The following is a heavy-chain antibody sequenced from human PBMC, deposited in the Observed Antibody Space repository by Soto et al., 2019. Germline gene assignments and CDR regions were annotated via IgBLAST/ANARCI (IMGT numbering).Heavy chain of an antibody. D-gene: IGHD2-2*01. J-gene: IGHJ5*02. CDR3: ARDLGSGIVVVPAASWFDP. CDR2: INPSGGST. V-gene: IGHV1-46*03. Sequence: QVQLVQSGAEVKKPGASVKVSCKASGYTFTSYYMHWVRQAPGQGLEWMGIINPSGGSTSYAQKFQGRVTMTRDTSTSTVYMELSSLRSEDTAVYYCARDLGSGIVVVPAASWFDPWGQGTLVTVSS. CDR1: GYTFTSYY.